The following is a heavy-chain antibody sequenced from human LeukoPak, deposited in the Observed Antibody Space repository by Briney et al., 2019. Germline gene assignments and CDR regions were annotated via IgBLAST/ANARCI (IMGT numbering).Heavy chain of an antibody. CDR2: ISYDGSNK. CDR1: GSTLRGFL. V-gene: IGHV3-30*04. Sequence: GGPLRLPCEASGSTLRGFLWHWAGRAPGKGLGWLQVISYDGSNKYYADSVKGRFTISRDNSKNTLYLQMNSLRAEDTAVYYCARVYGGQLADTHHLDYWGQGTLVTVSS. D-gene: IGHD6-6*01. J-gene: IGHJ4*02. CDR3: ARVYGGQLADTHHLDY.